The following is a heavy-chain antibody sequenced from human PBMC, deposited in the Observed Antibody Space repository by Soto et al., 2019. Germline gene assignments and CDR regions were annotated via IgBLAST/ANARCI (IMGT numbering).Heavy chain of an antibody. V-gene: IGHV3-23*01. J-gene: IGHJ6*02. CDR3: AKSPGSGWAYYYYGMDV. CDR2: ISGSVSST. D-gene: IGHD6-19*01. CDR1: GFTFSSYA. Sequence: PGGSLRLSCAASGFTFSSYAMSWVRQAPGKGLEWVSAISGSVSSTYYADSVKGRFTISRDNSKNTLYLQMSSLRAEDTAVYYCAKSPGSGWAYYYYGMDVWGQGTTVTVSS.